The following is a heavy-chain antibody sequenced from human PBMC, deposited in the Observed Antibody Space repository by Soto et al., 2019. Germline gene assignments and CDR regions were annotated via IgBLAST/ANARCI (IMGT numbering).Heavy chain of an antibody. CDR2: IYYSGYT. V-gene: IGHV4-39*01. CDR3: ARHNGPLYVGYYYDMDV. D-gene: IGHD3-16*01. CDR1: GGSISSSSYY. Sequence: QLQLQESGPGLVKPSETLSLTCTVSGGSISSSSYYWGWIRQPPGKGLEWIGSIYYSGYTYYNPSLKSRVTISVDTSKTPFSLKLSSLTAADTAVYYCARHNGPLYVGYYYDMDVWGQGTTVTVSS. J-gene: IGHJ6*02.